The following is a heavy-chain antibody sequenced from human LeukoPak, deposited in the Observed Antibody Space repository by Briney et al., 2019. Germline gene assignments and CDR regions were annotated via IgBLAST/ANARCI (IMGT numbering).Heavy chain of an antibody. CDR2: FDPEDGES. J-gene: IGHJ4*02. D-gene: IGHD1-26*01. V-gene: IGHV1-24*01. CDR3: ATADKWEPLDY. CDR1: GASLSETS. Sequence: GASVKVSCKVSGASLSETSIHWVRQAPGQWLEWMGGFDPEDGESIFAQRFQGRFSMTEDTSTDTACMELRGLRPEDTAVYYCATADKWEPLDYWGQGTLVTVSS.